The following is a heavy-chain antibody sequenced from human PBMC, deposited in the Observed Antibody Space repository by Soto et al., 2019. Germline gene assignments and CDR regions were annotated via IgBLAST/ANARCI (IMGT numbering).Heavy chain of an antibody. CDR2: IIPNYEAA. CDR1: GGSFNNFV. J-gene: IGHJ3*02. CDR3: ARYWNAGTLYGAFDI. V-gene: IGHV1-69*06. Sequence: QVQLVQSGAEVRKPGSSVKVSCEASGGSFNNFVISWLRQAPGQGLVWMGGIIPNYEAANYAQKFRGRLTITADKATNTAYMELNSLRPEDTATYFCARYWNAGTLYGAFDISGQGTTVIVS. D-gene: IGHD4-17*01.